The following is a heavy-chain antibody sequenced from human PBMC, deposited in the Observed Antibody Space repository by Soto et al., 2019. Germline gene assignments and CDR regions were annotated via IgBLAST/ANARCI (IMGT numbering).Heavy chain of an antibody. CDR2: TYYRSKWYN. CDR1: GDSVSSNSAA. V-gene: IGHV6-1*01. J-gene: IGHJ4*02. Sequence: SQTLSLTCAISGDSVSSNSAAWNWIRQSPSRGLEWLGRTYYRSKWYNDYAVSVKSRITINPDTSRNLFSLQLNSVTPEDTAMYYGTGMVGREADSWGQGTLITV. CDR3: TGMVGREADS. D-gene: IGHD3-10*01.